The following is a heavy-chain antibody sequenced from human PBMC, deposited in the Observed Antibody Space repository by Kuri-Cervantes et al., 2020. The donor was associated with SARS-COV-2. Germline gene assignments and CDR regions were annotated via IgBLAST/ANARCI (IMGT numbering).Heavy chain of an antibody. J-gene: IGHJ3*02. CDR2: IYHSGST. Sequence: GSLRLSCTVSGGSISSSSYYWGWIRQPPGKGLEWIGSIYHSGSTYYNPSLKSRVTISVDTSKNQFSLKLSSVTAADTAVYYCAGQAVAVEYSSSSGAFDIWGQGTMVTVSS. D-gene: IGHD6-6*01. CDR3: AGQAVAVEYSSSSGAFDI. V-gene: IGHV4-39*01. CDR1: GGSISSSSYY.